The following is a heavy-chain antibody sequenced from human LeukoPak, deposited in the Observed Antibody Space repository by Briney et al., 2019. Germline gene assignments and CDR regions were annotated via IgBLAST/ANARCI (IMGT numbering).Heavy chain of an antibody. CDR3: ARIGYSYGPLGYYYYMDV. CDR2: INQDGSEK. D-gene: IGHD5-18*01. V-gene: IGHV3-7*01. CDR1: GFTFSSYL. Sequence: PGGSLRLSCAASGFTFSSYLMSWVRQAPGRGLEWVANINQDGSEKYYVDSVKGRFTISRDNAKNSLYLQMNSLRAEDTAVYYCARIGYSYGPLGYYYYMDVWGKGTTVTISS. J-gene: IGHJ6*03.